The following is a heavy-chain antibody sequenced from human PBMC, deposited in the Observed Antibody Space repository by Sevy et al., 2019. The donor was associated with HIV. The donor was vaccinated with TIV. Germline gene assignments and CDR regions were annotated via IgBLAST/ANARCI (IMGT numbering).Heavy chain of an antibody. V-gene: IGHV3-49*03. CDR1: GFTFADYP. J-gene: IGHJ6*02. CDR2: IRSKTYGGTT. Sequence: GGSLRLSCTASGFTFADYPLSWFRQATGKGLEWIGFIRSKTYGGTTEYAASVKGRFTISRDDSKTIAYLQKNSLKTEDTAVYYCTRVLQDYYYYYGMDVWGQGTTVTVSS. CDR3: TRVLQDYYYYYGMDV.